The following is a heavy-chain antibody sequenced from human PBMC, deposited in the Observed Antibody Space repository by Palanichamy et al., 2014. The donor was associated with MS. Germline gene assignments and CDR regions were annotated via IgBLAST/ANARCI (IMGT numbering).Heavy chain of an antibody. CDR2: VYYTGTT. D-gene: IGHD3-9*01. CDR3: AGYYDIVRGLNP. Sequence: HVQLQESGPGLVQPSETLSLTCSVSGASISTYFWSWIRQPPGKELEYIGFVYYTGTTNSNPSLKSRVSMSIDSSKNQFSLRLSSMTAADTAIYYCAGYYDIVRGLNPWDQGILVTVSS. J-gene: IGHJ5*02. V-gene: IGHV4-59*01. CDR1: GASISTYF.